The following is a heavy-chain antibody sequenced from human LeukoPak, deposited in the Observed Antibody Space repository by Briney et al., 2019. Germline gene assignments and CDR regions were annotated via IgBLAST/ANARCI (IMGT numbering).Heavy chain of an antibody. V-gene: IGHV3-21*04. CDR2: ISSSSSYI. D-gene: IGHD6-19*01. J-gene: IGHJ6*03. Sequence: PGGSLRLSCAASGFTFSSYSMNWVRQAPGKGLEWVSSISSSSSYIYYADSVKGRFTISRDNAKNSLYLQMNSLRSDDSAVYYCAKSVAASYYYMDVWGKGTTVTVSS. CDR1: GFTFSSYS. CDR3: AKSVAASYYYMDV.